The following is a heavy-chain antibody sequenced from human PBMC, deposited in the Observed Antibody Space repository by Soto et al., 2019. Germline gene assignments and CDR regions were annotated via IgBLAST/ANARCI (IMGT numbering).Heavy chain of an antibody. CDR1: GFTFSSYA. CDR2: ISGSGGST. D-gene: IGHD3-3*01. J-gene: IGHJ3*02. V-gene: IGHV3-23*01. CDR3: AKEGKAILRFLEWLSPNDAFDI. Sequence: GGSLILSCAASGFTFSSYAMSWVRQAPGKGLEWVSAISGSGGSTYYADSVKGRFTISRDNSKNTLYLQMNSLRAEDTAVYYCAKEGKAILRFLEWLSPNDAFDIWGQGTMVTVSS.